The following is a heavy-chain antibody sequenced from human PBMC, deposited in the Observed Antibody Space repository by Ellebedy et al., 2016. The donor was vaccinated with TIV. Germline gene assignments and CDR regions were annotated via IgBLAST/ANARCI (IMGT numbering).Heavy chain of an antibody. CDR1: GFTFSSYD. CDR3: ARATSGFDY. J-gene: IGHJ4*02. V-gene: IGHV3-13*01. CDR2: ITSAGDT. D-gene: IGHD5-24*01. Sequence: PGGSLRLSCAASGFTFSSYDMHRVRQPTGKGLEWVSGITSAGDTYYLSSVKGRFIISRDSAKNSLYLQMNSLRAEDTAVYYCARATSGFDYWGQGALATVSS.